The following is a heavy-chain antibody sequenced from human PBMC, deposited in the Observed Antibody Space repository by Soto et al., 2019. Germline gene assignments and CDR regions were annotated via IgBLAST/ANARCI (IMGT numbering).Heavy chain of an antibody. J-gene: IGHJ2*01. D-gene: IGHD2-21*02. CDR2: ISYDGSNK. CDR1: GFTFSSYG. CDR3: AKGLAHCGGDCYSHFDL. Sequence: QVQLVESGGGVVQPGRSLRLSCAASGFTFSSYGMHWVRQAPGKGLEWVAVISYDGSNKYYADSVKGRFTISRDNSKNTLYVQMNSLRAEDTAVYYCAKGLAHCGGDCYSHFDLWGRGTLVTVSS. V-gene: IGHV3-30*18.